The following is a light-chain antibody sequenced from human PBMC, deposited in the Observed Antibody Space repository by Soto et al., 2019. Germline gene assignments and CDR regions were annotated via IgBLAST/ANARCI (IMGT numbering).Light chain of an antibody. CDR2: GAS. V-gene: IGKV3-20*01. J-gene: IGKJ2*01. CDR3: HQYGSSPYT. Sequence: EIVLTQSPGTLSLSPGERATLSCRASQSVSSSYLAWYQQKPGQAPRLLIYGASSRANGITDRFSGSGSGTDFTLTISRLEPEDCAVYYCHQYGSSPYTFGQGTKLEIK. CDR1: QSVSSSY.